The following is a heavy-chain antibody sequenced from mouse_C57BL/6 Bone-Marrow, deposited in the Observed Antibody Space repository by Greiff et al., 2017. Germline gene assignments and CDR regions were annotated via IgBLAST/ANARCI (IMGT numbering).Heavy chain of an antibody. CDR2: IYPGNSDT. V-gene: IGHV1-5*01. D-gene: IGHD2-2*01. CDR3: ARCGYDPCWYFDV. CDR1: GYTFTSYW. Sequence: EVQLQQSGTVLARPGASVKMSCKTSGYTFTSYWMHWVKQRPGPGLEWIGAIYPGNSDTSYNQKFTGKAKLTAVTSASTAYMELSSLTYEDSAVYYCARCGYDPCWYFDVWGTGTTVTVAS. J-gene: IGHJ1*03.